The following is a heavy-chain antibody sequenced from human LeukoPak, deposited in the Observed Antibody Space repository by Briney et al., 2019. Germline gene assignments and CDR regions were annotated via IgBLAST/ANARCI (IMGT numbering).Heavy chain of an antibody. J-gene: IGHJ4*01. D-gene: IGHD5-18*01. V-gene: IGHV1-2*06. CDR2: INPNSGDT. Sequence: ASVKVSCKASGYTLAVYYIHWVRQAPGQGLEWMGRINPNSGDTNFAQKFQGRVTMTRDTSISTAYMDLSGLRPDDTAVYYCAREGSGYTYGRGSYFDYWGHGILVTVSS. CDR3: AREGSGYTYGRGSYFDY. CDR1: GYTLAVYY.